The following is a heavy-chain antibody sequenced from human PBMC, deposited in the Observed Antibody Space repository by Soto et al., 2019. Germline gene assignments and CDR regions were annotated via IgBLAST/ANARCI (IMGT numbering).Heavy chain of an antibody. CDR1: GGTFSRYT. Sequence: QVQLVQSGAEVKKPGSSVKVSCKASGGTFSRYTIIWVRQAPGQGLEWMGRIIPMPGIANYEQKFQGRVTIPADKSTSTANMELSSLRSEDTAVYYCAIYGANGDDAYDIWGQGTMVTVSS. J-gene: IGHJ3*02. V-gene: IGHV1-69*02. CDR2: IIPMPGIA. D-gene: IGHD4-17*01. CDR3: AIYGANGDDAYDI.